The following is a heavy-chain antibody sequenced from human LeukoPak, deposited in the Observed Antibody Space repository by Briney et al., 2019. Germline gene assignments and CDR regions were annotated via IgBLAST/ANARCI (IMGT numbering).Heavy chain of an antibody. CDR3: ARTELTGDLVFDY. J-gene: IGHJ4*02. V-gene: IGHV1-69*02. D-gene: IGHD7-27*01. Sequence: SVKVSCKAPGGTFSSYTISWVRQAPGQGLEWMGRIIPILGIANYAQKFQGRVTITADKSTSTAYMELSSLRSEDTAVYYCARTELTGDLVFDYWGQGTLVTVSS. CDR2: IIPILGIA. CDR1: GGTFSSYT.